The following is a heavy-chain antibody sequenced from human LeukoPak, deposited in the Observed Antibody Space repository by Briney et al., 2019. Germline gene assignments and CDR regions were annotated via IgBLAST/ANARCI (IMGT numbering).Heavy chain of an antibody. CDR3: ARDKKSGESSEIDY. Sequence: PGGSLRLSCAASGFTFSNYWVHWVRQAPGKGLVWVSRINRDGTITKYADSVKGRFTVSRDNVKNTLNLQMNSLRAEDTAVYYCARDKKSGESSEIDYWGQGTLVTVSS. V-gene: IGHV3-74*03. J-gene: IGHJ4*02. D-gene: IGHD3-10*01. CDR1: GFTFSNYW. CDR2: INRDGTIT.